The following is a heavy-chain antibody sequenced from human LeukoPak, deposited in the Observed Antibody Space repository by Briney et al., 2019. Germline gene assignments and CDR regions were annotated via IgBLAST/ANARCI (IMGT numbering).Heavy chain of an antibody. Sequence: GGSLRLSCAASGFTVSSNYMSWVRQPPGKGLEWVSSIFPSGGEIHYADSVRGRFTISRDNSKSTLSLQMNSLRAEGTAIYYCATYRQVLLPFESWGQGTLVTVSS. V-gene: IGHV3-53*01. CDR3: ATYRQVLLPFES. J-gene: IGHJ4*02. CDR2: IFPSGGEI. CDR1: GFTVSSNY. D-gene: IGHD2-8*02.